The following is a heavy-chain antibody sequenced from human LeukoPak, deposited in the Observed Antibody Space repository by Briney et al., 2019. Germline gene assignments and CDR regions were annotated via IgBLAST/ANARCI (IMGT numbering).Heavy chain of an antibody. CDR1: GGSISSSSHY. CDR2: IYYSGST. CDR3: ARRLELPYFDY. D-gene: IGHD1-7*01. Sequence: SETLSLTCTVSGGSISSSSHYWGWIRQPPGKGLEWIGSIYYSGSTYYNPSLTSRVTISVDTSKNQFSLKLSSVTAADTAVYYCARRLELPYFDYWGQGTLVTVSS. V-gene: IGHV4-39*07. J-gene: IGHJ4*02.